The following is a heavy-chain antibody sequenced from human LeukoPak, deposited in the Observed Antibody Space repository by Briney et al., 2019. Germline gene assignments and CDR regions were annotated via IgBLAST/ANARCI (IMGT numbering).Heavy chain of an antibody. CDR2: ISAYNGNT. CDR3: ARDNVDTAHLLDY. D-gene: IGHD5-18*01. Sequence: ASVKVSCKASGYTFTSYGISWVRQAPGQGLEWMGWISAYNGNTHYAQKHQGRVTMTTDTSRSTDYMELRSLRSDDTAVYYCARDNVDTAHLLDYWGQGTLVTVSS. J-gene: IGHJ4*02. V-gene: IGHV1-18*01. CDR1: GYTFTSYG.